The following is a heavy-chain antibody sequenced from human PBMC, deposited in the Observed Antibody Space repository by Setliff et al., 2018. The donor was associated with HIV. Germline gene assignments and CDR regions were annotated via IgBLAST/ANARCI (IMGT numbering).Heavy chain of an antibody. J-gene: IGHJ3*01. V-gene: IGHV3-13*05. CDR3: AKGGLNWGIGEGFDV. D-gene: IGHD6-13*01. Sequence: GGSLRLSCATSGFAFSDYDFHWVRQAAAKGLEWVAAIGTGGDPYYVDSVKGRFTISRENARNSLYLQMNSLRAGDTAVYYCAKGGLNWGIGEGFDVWGQGTMVTVSS. CDR2: IGTGGDP. CDR1: GFAFSDYD.